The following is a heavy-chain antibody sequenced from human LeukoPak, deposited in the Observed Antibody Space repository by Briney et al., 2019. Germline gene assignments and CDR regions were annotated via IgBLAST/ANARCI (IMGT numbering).Heavy chain of an antibody. CDR1: GFSFSTTW. CDR2: INWNGGRT. CDR3: ASNFGGGDSSGPYY. Sequence: GGSLRLSCAASGFSFSTTWMHWVRQAPGKGLEWVSGINWNGGRTGSADSMKGRFIISRDNAKNSLYLQVNSLRAEDTALYYCASNFGGGDSSGPYYWGQGTLVTVSS. V-gene: IGHV3-20*04. D-gene: IGHD3-22*01. J-gene: IGHJ4*02.